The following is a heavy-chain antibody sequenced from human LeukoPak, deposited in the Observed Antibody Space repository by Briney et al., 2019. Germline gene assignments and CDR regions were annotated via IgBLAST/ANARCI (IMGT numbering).Heavy chain of an antibody. CDR1: GFTFSDYY. D-gene: IGHD5-18*01. V-gene: IGHV3-11*01. CDR2: ISSSGSTI. J-gene: IGHJ3*02. Sequence: PGGTLRLSCAASGFTFSDYYMSWIRQAPGKGLEWVSYISSSGSTIYYADSVKGRFTISRDNAKNSLYLQMNSLRAEDTAVYYCARDTGSSYGFPDAFDIWGQGTMVTVSS. CDR3: ARDTGSSYGFPDAFDI.